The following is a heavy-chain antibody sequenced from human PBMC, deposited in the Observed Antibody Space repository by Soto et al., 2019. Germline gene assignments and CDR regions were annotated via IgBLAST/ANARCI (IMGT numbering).Heavy chain of an antibody. CDR1: GYTFASYA. Sequence: QVQLVQSGAEVKKPGASVKVSCKASGYTFASYASSWMRQAPGQGLERMGWISAYNGNTNYAQKLQGRVTMTTDTSTSPSYMERRSLRSDDTAVYYCARDPPPPDYWGQGTLVTVSS. V-gene: IGHV1-18*01. CDR2: ISAYNGNT. CDR3: ARDPPPPDY. J-gene: IGHJ4*02.